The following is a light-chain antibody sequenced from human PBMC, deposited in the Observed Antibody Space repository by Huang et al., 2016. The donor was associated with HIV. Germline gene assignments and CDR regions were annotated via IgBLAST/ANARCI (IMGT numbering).Light chain of an antibody. J-gene: IGKJ1*01. CDR2: PAS. V-gene: IGKV1-6*01. CDR1: QGIRND. CDR3: LQDYNYPRT. Sequence: AIQMTQSPSSLSASVGARVTITCRASQGIRNDLGWYRQKPGEAPKLLIYPASSLQSGVPSRFSGSGSGTDFTLTISSLQPEDFATYFCLQDYNYPRTFGQGTKVEIK.